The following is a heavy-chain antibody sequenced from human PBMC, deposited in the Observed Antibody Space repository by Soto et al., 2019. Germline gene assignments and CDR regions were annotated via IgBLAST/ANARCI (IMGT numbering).Heavy chain of an antibody. J-gene: IGHJ3*02. CDR1: GYTFTSYA. D-gene: IGHD3-9*01. V-gene: IGHV1-3*01. Sequence: ASVKVPCKASGYTFTSYAMHWVRQAPGQRLEWMGWINAGNGNTKYSQKFQGRVTITRDTSASTAYMELSSLRSEDTAVYYCARDRVRYFDWLSPHDAFDIWGQGTMVTVSS. CDR3: ARDRVRYFDWLSPHDAFDI. CDR2: INAGNGNT.